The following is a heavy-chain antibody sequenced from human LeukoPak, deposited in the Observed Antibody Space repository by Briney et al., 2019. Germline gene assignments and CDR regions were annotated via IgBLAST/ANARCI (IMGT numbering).Heavy chain of an antibody. CDR2: IIPILGTA. J-gene: IGHJ4*02. CDR1: GGTFSSYA. V-gene: IGHV1-69*13. D-gene: IGHD6-13*01. Sequence: GASVKVSCKASGGTFSSYAISWVRQAPGQGLEWMGGIIPILGTANYAQKFQVEVPITADESTSTAYMELSSLRSEDTAVYYCARAQRVAAAGVFDYWGPGTLVTVSS. CDR3: ARAQRVAAAGVFDY.